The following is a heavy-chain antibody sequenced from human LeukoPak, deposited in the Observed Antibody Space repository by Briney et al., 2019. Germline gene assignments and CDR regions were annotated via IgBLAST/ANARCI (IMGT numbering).Heavy chain of an antibody. Sequence: SETLSLTCTVSGGSISSSSYYWSWIRQPAGKGLEWIGRIYTSGSTNYNPSLKSRVTISVDTSKNQFSLKLSSVTAADTAVYYCARIGIAAAGTISYYYYMDVWGKGTTDTVSS. CDR3: ARIGIAAAGTISYYYYMDV. J-gene: IGHJ6*03. D-gene: IGHD6-13*01. CDR1: GGSISSSSYY. CDR2: IYTSGST. V-gene: IGHV4-61*02.